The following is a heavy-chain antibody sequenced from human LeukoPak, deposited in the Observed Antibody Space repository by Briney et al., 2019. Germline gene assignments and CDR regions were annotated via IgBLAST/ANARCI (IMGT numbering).Heavy chain of an antibody. CDR1: GFTFSNFW. CDR2: IDKDGTET. D-gene: IGHD2-2*01. V-gene: IGHV3-7*01. Sequence: GGSLRLSCAASGFTFSNFWMSWVRQAPGKGLEWVANIDKDGTETYYMSSVRGRFTVSRDNAENSLFLQMNSLRAEDTAVYYCARDPAAWDQWGQGSLVTVSS. CDR3: ARDPAAWDQ. J-gene: IGHJ4*02.